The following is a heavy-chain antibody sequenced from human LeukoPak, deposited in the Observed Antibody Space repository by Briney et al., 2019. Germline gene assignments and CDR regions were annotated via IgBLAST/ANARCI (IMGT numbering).Heavy chain of an antibody. J-gene: IGHJ4*02. CDR3: AKDRNGWPTSFDS. D-gene: IGHD6-19*01. Sequence: GGSLRLSCAASGFTFSTYAVNWVRQAPGKGLEWVSAISSSGGTTYYADSVKGRFSISRDNSKNTLYLQMNSLRAEDTAVYYCAKDRNGWPTSFDSWGQGNLVTVS. V-gene: IGHV3-23*01. CDR2: ISSSGGTT. CDR1: GFTFSTYA.